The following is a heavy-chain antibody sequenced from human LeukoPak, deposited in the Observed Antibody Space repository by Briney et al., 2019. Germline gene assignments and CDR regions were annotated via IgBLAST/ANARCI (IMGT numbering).Heavy chain of an antibody. CDR2: ISRGGTTI. J-gene: IGHJ4*02. CDR1: GFMFSSFE. CDR3: ARNFDS. Sequence: GGSLRLSCAASGFMFSSFEMNWVRQAPGKGLEWVSKISRGGTTIYYADSVKGRFTISRDNAKNSLYLQMNSLRAEDTAVHYCARNFDSWGQGTLVTVSS. V-gene: IGHV3-48*03.